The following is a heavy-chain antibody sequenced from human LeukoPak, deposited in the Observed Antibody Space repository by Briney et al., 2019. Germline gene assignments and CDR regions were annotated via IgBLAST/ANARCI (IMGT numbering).Heavy chain of an antibody. CDR2: ISSSSSYI. D-gene: IGHD1-7*01. Sequence: PGGSLRLSCAASGFTFSSYSMNWVRQAPGKGLEWVSSISSSSSYIYYADSVKGRFTISRDNAKNSLYLQMNSLRAEDTAVYYCARVITGTNPERGLYYFDYWGQGTLVTVSS. V-gene: IGHV3-21*01. CDR1: GFTFSSYS. J-gene: IGHJ4*02. CDR3: ARVITGTNPERGLYYFDY.